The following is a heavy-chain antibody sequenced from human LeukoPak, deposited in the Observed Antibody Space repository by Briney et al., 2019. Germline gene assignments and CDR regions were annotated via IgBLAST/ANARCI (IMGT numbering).Heavy chain of an antibody. D-gene: IGHD1-26*01. CDR2: IIGSGGGT. V-gene: IGHV3-23*01. J-gene: IGHJ4*02. CDR3: AKRSTSKHFDY. CDR1: GFTFSIYA. Sequence: GGSLRLSCTASGFTFSIYAMSWVRQAPGKGLEWVSSIIGSGGGTYYADSVKGRFTISRDNSKNTLSLQMNSLRAEATAVYYCAKRSTSKHFDYWGQGTLVTVSS.